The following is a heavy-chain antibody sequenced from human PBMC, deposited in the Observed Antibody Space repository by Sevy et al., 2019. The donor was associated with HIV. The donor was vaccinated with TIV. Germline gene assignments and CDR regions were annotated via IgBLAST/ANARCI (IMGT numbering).Heavy chain of an antibody. D-gene: IGHD6-19*01. CDR2: IGSTGPTI. J-gene: IGHJ4*02. CDR3: ALPGSGWFEFDS. CDR1: GFTFSRYS. V-gene: IGHV3-48*02. Sequence: AGSLRLSCVASGFTFSRYSMNWVRQAPGKALEWVSNIGSTGPTIYYADSVKGRFTISRDNAKNSLYLQMNSLREEDTAVYYCALPGSGWFEFDSWGQGTLVTVSS.